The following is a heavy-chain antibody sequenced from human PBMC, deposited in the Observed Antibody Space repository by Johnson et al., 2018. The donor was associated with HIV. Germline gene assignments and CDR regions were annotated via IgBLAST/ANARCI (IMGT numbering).Heavy chain of an antibody. Sequence: QVQLVESWGGLVQPGRSLRLSCAASGFTFDDYAMHWVRQAPGKGLEWVSVIYSGGSTYYVDSVKGRFTISRDNSKNTLYLQMNSLRAEDTAVYYCARDVKVCAFDIWGQGTMVTVSS. J-gene: IGHJ3*02. D-gene: IGHD3-16*01. V-gene: IGHV3-NL1*01. CDR1: GFTFDDYA. CDR3: ARDVKVCAFDI. CDR2: IYSGGST.